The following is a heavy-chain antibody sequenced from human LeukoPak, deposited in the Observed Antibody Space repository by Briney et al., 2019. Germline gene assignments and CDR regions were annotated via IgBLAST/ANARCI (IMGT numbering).Heavy chain of an antibody. V-gene: IGHV3-20*04. Sequence: RPGGSLRLSCAASGFTFDDYGMSWVRQVPGRGLEWVSGITWNADNTGYAEAVRGRFTISRDNAKSSLYLQMNSLRAEDTALYYCARDWLSGYSIDNWGQGTLVTVSS. CDR1: GFTFDDYG. CDR3: ARDWLSGYSIDN. D-gene: IGHD5-12*01. CDR2: ITWNADNT. J-gene: IGHJ4*02.